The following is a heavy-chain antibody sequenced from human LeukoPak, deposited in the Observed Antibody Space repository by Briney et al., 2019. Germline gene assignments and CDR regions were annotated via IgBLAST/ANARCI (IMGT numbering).Heavy chain of an antibody. CDR1: GGSFSRYY. V-gene: IGHV4-34*01. J-gene: IGHJ6*03. D-gene: IGHD4-11*01. Sequence: SNTLSLTCAVNGGSFSRYYWSWIRQPPGKGLEWIGEINHRGSTNYNPSLRSRVTISVDTSKNQFSLKLNSVTAADTAIYYCARGNMWDYRRYYYYMDVWGKGTTVTVSS. CDR3: ARGNMWDYRRYYYYMDV. CDR2: INHRGST.